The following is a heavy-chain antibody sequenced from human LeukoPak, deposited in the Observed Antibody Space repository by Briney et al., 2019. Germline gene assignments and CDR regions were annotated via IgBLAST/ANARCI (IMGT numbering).Heavy chain of an antibody. J-gene: IGHJ3*02. CDR2: ISAYNGNT. D-gene: IGHD4-17*01. CDR3: ARVGYGDYSGAFDI. Sequence: ASVKVSCKASGYTFTSYGISWVRQAPGQGLEWMGWISAYNGNTNYAQKLQGRVTMTTDTSTSTVYMELSSLRSEDTAVYYCARVGYGDYSGAFDIWGQGTMVTVSS. V-gene: IGHV1-18*01. CDR1: GYTFTSYG.